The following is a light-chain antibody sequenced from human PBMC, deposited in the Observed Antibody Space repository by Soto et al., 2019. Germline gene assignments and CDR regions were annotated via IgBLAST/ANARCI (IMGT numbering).Light chain of an antibody. V-gene: IGLV1-44*01. CDR1: SSNIGSNT. CDR3: ATWDDSRDV. Sequence: QSVLTQPPSASGTPGQRVTISCSGSSSNIGSNTVNWYQQLPGTAPKLLIYSNNQRPSGVPDRLSGSKSGTSASLAISGLQSEDEADYYCATWDDSRDVFGTGTKVTVL. J-gene: IGLJ1*01. CDR2: SNN.